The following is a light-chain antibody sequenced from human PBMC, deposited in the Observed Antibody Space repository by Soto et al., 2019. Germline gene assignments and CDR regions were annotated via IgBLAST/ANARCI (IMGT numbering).Light chain of an antibody. V-gene: IGKV3-15*01. CDR3: QQVNSYPLT. CDR1: QSVSSY. J-gene: IGKJ4*01. CDR2: GAS. Sequence: VWPQPPATRTLSPEERATISCRASQSVSSYLAWYQQKPGQAPRLLIYGASTRATGIPSRFSGSGYGTEFTLTISSLQPEDFVPYYCQQVNSYPLTFGGGTKVDNK.